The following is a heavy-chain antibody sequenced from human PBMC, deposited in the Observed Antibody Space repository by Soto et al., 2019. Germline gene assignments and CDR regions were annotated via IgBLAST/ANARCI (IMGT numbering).Heavy chain of an antibody. D-gene: IGHD3-10*01. V-gene: IGHV4-59*01. J-gene: IGHJ3*02. CDR2: IYYSGST. CDR1: GGSISSYY. Sequence: PSETLSLTCTVSGGSISSYYWSWIRQPPGKGLEWIGYIYYSGSTNYNPSLKSRVTISVDTSKNQSSLKLSSVTAADTAVYYCARAKWFAEPLDAFDIWGQGTMVTVSS. CDR3: ARAKWFAEPLDAFDI.